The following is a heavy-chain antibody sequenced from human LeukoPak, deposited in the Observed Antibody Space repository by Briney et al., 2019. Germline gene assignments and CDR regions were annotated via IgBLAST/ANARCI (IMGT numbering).Heavy chain of an antibody. V-gene: IGHV4-61*02. D-gene: IGHD3-10*01. J-gene: IGHJ4*02. CDR1: GGSISSGSYY. CDR2: IYTSGST. CDR3: ASITMVRGGY. Sequence: PSETLSLTCTVSGGSISSGSYYWSWIRQPAGKGLEWIGRIYTSGSTNYNPSLKSRVTISVDTSKNQFSLKLSSVTAADTAVYYCASITMVRGGYWGQGTLVIVSS.